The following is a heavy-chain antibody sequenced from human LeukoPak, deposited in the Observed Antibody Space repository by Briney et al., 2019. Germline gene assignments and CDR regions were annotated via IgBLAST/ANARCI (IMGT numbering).Heavy chain of an antibody. CDR3: ARGYYDFWSGYYRYFDY. J-gene: IGHJ4*02. CDR1: GDSVSSNSAA. D-gene: IGHD3-3*01. CDR2: TYYRSKWYN. Sequence: SQTLSLTCAISGDSVSSNSAAWNWIRQSPSRGLEWLGRTYYRSKWYNDYAVPVKSRITINPDTSKNQFSLQLNSVTPEDTAVYYCARGYYDFWSGYYRYFDYWGQGTLVTVSS. V-gene: IGHV6-1*01.